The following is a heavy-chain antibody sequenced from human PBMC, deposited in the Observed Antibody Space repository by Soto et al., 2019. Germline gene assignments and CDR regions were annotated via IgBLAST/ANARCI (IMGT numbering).Heavy chain of an antibody. D-gene: IGHD3-16*02. CDR1: GGTFSSYA. J-gene: IGHJ4*02. CDR2: IIPIFGTA. V-gene: IGHV1-69*13. Sequence: GASVKVSCKASGGTFSSYAISWVRQAPGQGLEWMGGIIPIFGTANYAQKFQGRVTITADESTSTAYMELSSLRSEDTAVYYCARDRYDYVWGSYRYHFDYWGQGTLVTVSS. CDR3: ARDRYDYVWGSYRYHFDY.